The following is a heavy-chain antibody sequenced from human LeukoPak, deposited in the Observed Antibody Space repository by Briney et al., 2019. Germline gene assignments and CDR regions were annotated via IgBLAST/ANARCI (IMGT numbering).Heavy chain of an antibody. J-gene: IGHJ4*02. CDR3: AIVATIGGRGDY. D-gene: IGHD5-12*01. Sequence: ASVKVSCKASGYTFTSYDINWVRQATGQGLEWMGWMNPNSGNTGYAQKFQGRVTMTRNTSISTAYMELSSLRSEDTAVYYCAIVATIGGRGDYLGQGTLVTVSS. CDR1: GYTFTSYD. CDR2: MNPNSGNT. V-gene: IGHV1-8*01.